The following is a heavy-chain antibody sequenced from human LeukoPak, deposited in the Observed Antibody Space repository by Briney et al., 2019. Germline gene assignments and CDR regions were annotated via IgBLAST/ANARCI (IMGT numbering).Heavy chain of an antibody. D-gene: IGHD1-1*01. J-gene: IGHJ4*02. CDR2: INPSSGDT. V-gene: IGHV1-2*02. CDR1: GYTFTDYY. CDR3: ARQEQLGIDY. Sequence: ASVKVSCKASGYTFTDYYMHWVRQAPGQGLEWMGWINPSSGDTNYAQKFQGRVTMTRDTSISTAYMELSRLRSDGTAVHYCARQEQLGIDYWGQGTLVTVSS.